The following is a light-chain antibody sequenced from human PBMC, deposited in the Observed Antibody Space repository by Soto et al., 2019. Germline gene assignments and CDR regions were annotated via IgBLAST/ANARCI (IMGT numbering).Light chain of an antibody. CDR1: QSVSRSY. J-gene: IGKJ1*01. V-gene: IGKV3-20*01. CDR2: GAS. Sequence: ENVLTQSPGTLSLSQGEGATLSCRASQSVSRSYFAWYQQKPGQAPRLLIYGASTRATGIPDRFSGDGSGTDFTLTISRLEPEDVAVYYCQQYGSSPWTFGQGTKVETK. CDR3: QQYGSSPWT.